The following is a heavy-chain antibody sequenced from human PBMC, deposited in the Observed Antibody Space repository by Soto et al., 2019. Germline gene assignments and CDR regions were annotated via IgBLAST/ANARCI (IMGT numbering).Heavy chain of an antibody. V-gene: IGHV3-21*01. Sequence: GGSLRLSCVASGFTFRDFTMNWVRQAPGKGLEWVSSISSSGTFKYYADSLGGRFTISRDNAKNSLYLQLNSLRGEDTAIYYCARDDLYDSTGYDSWGQGTLVTVSS. CDR3: ARDDLYDSTGYDS. J-gene: IGHJ5*02. CDR1: GFTFRDFT. D-gene: IGHD5-12*01. CDR2: ISSSGTFK.